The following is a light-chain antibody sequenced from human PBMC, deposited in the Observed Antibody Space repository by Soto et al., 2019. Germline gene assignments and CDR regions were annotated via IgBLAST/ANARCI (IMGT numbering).Light chain of an antibody. J-gene: IGKJ1*01. CDR2: DAS. CDR3: QEYNSWRGEWT. Sequence: DIQMTQSPSTLSASVGDRVTITCRASQSINIWLAWYQQKAGKAPKLLIYDASTLESGVPSRFSGSGSRTEFTLTISSLQPDDFAPYYGQEYNSWRGEWTFGQGTKVEIK. V-gene: IGKV1-5*01. CDR1: QSINIW.